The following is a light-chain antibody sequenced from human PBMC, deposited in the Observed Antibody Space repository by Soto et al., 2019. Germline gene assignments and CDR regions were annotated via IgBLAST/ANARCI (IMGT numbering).Light chain of an antibody. Sequence: VLTQSAATVSLSPGERATLSCRASRSVGDYLAWYQQKPGQSPRLLIYGISTRATGIPARFSGSGSGADYTLTISSLEPEDFTVYCCQQHTSWPLTSGGRTKAAIK. CDR1: RSVGDY. CDR2: GIS. J-gene: IGKJ4*01. CDR3: QQHTSWPLT. V-gene: IGKV3-11*01.